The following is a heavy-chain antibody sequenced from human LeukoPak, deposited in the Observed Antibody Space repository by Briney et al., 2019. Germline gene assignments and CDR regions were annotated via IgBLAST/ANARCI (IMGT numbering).Heavy chain of an antibody. CDR3: ARDIFRDAFDI. V-gene: IGHV4-59*12. J-gene: IGHJ3*02. Sequence: SETLSLTCTVSGGSINSYYWNWIRQPPGKGLEWIGYIYYSGSTNYNPSLKSRVTISVDTSKNQFSLKLSSVTAADTAVYYCARDIFRDAFDIWGQGTMVTVSS. CDR2: IYYSGST. D-gene: IGHD3-3*01. CDR1: GGSINSYY.